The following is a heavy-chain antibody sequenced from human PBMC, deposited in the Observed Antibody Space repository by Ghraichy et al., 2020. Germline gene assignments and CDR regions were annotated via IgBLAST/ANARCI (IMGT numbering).Heavy chain of an antibody. CDR3: AKCRGSTWNDALDI. CDR1: GFMFRSYW. D-gene: IGHD6-13*01. J-gene: IGHJ3*02. CDR2: VKPDGSEK. V-gene: IGHV3-7*01. Sequence: GGSLRLSCAASGFMFRSYWMTWVRQAPGKGLEWVANVKPDGSEKNYVGSVKGRFTISRDNAKKSLYLQMNSLRAEDTAVYFCAKCRGSTWNDALDIWGQGTMVTVSS.